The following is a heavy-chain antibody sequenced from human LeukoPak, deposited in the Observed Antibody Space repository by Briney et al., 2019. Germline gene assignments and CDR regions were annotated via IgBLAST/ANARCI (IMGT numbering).Heavy chain of an antibody. CDR1: GFTFSSYA. D-gene: IGHD3-10*01. CDR3: AYGGESPASIIDY. V-gene: IGHV3-23*01. Sequence: GGSLRLSCAASGFTFSSYAMSWVRQAPGKGLEWVSAISGSGGSTYYADSVKGRFTVSRDNSKNTLYLQMNSLRAEDTAVYYCAYGGESPASIIDYWGQGTLVTVSS. CDR2: ISGSGGST. J-gene: IGHJ4*02.